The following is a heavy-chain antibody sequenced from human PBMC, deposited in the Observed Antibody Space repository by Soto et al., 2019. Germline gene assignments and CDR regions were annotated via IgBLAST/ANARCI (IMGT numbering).Heavy chain of an antibody. CDR2: ISSSSSYI. D-gene: IGHD3-9*01. CDR3: GGYGYFDLNAFDI. J-gene: IGHJ3*02. Sequence: GESLKISCAASGFTFSSYSMNWVRQAPGKGLEWVSSISSSSSYIYYADSVKGRFTISRDNAKNSLYLQMNSLRAEDTAVYYCGGYGYFDLNAFDIWGQGTMVTVSS. CDR1: GFTFSSYS. V-gene: IGHV3-21*01.